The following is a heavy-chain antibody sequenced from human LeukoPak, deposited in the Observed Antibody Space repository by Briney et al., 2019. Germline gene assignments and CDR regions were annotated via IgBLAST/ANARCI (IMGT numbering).Heavy chain of an antibody. CDR1: GYTFTSYG. Sequence: GASVKVSCKASGYTFTSYGISWVRQAPGQGLEWMGWISAYNGNTNYAQKLQGRVTMTTDTSTSTAYMELRSLRSDDTAVYYCARVISVRWDLVVVPAAPRVWFDPWGQGTLVTVSS. V-gene: IGHV1-18*01. CDR2: ISAYNGNT. CDR3: ARVISVRWDLVVVPAAPRVWFDP. J-gene: IGHJ5*02. D-gene: IGHD2-2*01.